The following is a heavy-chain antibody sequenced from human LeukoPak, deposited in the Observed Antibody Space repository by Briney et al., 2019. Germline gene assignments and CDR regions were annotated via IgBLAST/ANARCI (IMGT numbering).Heavy chain of an antibody. CDR2: ISGSGGST. CDR3: ARHGQPKIQLWTTTAVTPAAFDI. Sequence: PGGSLRLSCAASGFTFSSYAMSWVRQAPGKGLEWVSAISGSGGSTYYADSVKGRFTISRDNSKNTLYLQMNSLRAEDTAVYYCARHGQPKIQLWTTTAVTPAAFDIWGQGTMVTVSS. J-gene: IGHJ3*02. V-gene: IGHV3-23*01. CDR1: GFTFSSYA. D-gene: IGHD4-23*01.